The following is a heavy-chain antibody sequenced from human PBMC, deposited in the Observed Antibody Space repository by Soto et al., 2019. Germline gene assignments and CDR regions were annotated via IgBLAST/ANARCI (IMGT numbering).Heavy chain of an antibody. Sequence: QDQLVQSGAEVKKPGSSVKVSCKASGGTFSSHNFSWVRQAPGQGLEWMGRIIPALGTATYAQKVQGRVTITADESATTVYMELNSLRSEDTAVYYCARPDFGDYWYFDLWGRGTLVTVSS. CDR2: IIPALGTA. CDR1: GGTFSSHN. V-gene: IGHV1-69*08. D-gene: IGHD4-17*01. J-gene: IGHJ2*01. CDR3: ARPDFGDYWYFDL.